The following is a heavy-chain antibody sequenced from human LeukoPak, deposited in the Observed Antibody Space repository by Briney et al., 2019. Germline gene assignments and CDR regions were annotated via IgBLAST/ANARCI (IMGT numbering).Heavy chain of an antibody. CDR3: AKDKYYGTGTSRELAY. J-gene: IGHJ4*02. CDR1: GFTFADCA. V-gene: IGHV3-43*02. D-gene: IGHD3-10*01. Sequence: GGSLRLSCAASGFTFADCAMHWVRQAPGKGLQWVSLITGDGGGAYHADSVKGRFTISRDNSKNSLYLQMNSLKTEDTALYFCAKDKYYGTGTSRELAYWGQGTLVTVSS. CDR2: ITGDGGGA.